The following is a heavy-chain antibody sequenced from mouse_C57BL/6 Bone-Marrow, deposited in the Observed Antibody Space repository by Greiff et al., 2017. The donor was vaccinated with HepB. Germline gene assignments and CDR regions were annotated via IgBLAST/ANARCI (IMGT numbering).Heavy chain of an antibody. J-gene: IGHJ2*01. CDR1: GFTFSDYG. Sequence: EVKLMESGGGLVKPGGSLKLSCAASGFTFSDYGMHWVRQAPEKGLEWVAYISSGSSTIYYADTVKGRFTISRDNAKNTLFLQMTSLRSEDTAMYYCASSSDYFDYWGQGTTLTVSS. D-gene: IGHD3-2*02. V-gene: IGHV5-17*01. CDR2: ISSGSSTI. CDR3: ASSSDYFDY.